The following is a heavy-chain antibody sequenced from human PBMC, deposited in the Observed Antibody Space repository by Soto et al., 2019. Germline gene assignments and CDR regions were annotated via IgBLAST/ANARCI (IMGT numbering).Heavy chain of an antibody. CDR1: GFSFDSYS. CDR2: VSFSSKNK. CDR3: ARWGAKRPGYSSSWYYYYGMDV. J-gene: IGHJ6*02. V-gene: IGHV3-30*03. Sequence: GSLRLSCAASGFSFDSYSMHWVRQAPGKGLEWVTTVSFSSKNKYYIDSVEGRFTISRDNAKNSLYLQMNSLRGEDTAVYYCARWGAKRPGYSSSWYYYYGMDVWGQGTTVTVSS. D-gene: IGHD6-13*01.